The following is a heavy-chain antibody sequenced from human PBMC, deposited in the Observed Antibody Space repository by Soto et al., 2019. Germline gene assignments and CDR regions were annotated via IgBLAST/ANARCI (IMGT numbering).Heavy chain of an antibody. CDR1: GYTFTSYG. CDR2: ISAYNGNT. J-gene: IGHJ6*02. V-gene: IGHV1-18*01. D-gene: IGHD4-17*01. CDR3: ARDNYGGNSAYYYYCYGMDV. Sequence: ASVKVSCKASGYTFTSYGISWVRQAPGQGLEWMGWISAYNGNTNYAQKLQGRVTMTTDTSTSTAYMGLRSLRSDDTAVYYCARDNYGGNSAYYYYCYGMDVWGQGTTVTVSS.